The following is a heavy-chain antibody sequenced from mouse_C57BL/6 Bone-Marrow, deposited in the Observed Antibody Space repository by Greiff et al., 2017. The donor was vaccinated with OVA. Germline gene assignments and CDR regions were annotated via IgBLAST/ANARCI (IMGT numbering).Heavy chain of an antibody. Sequence: EVMLVESGEGLVKPGGSLKLSCAASGFTFSSYAMSWVRQTPEKRLEWVAYISSGGDYTYYADTVKGRFTISRDNARNTRYLQMSILKSEDTAMYYCTREAIYDGDRVPFAYWGQGTLVTVSA. CDR2: ISSGGDYT. J-gene: IGHJ3*01. CDR3: TREAIYDGDRVPFAY. V-gene: IGHV5-9-1*02. CDR1: GFTFSSYA. D-gene: IGHD2-3*01.